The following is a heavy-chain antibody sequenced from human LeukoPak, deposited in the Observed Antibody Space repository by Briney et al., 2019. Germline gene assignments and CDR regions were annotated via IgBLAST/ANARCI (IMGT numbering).Heavy chain of an antibody. V-gene: IGHV1-2*02. D-gene: IGHD4/OR15-4a*01. CDR2: INPNSGGT. CDR1: ASRLSCNR. J-gene: IGHJ4*02. Sequence: GTPVKNSCNAVASRLSCNRNHSRRQAPGQGLEWIKWINPNSGGTNYAQKFQCSVTMARYTSISTAYMELSRLRSDDTPLYYCEVNRRTSCDYGESRYEHRGQGTLVIVSS. CDR3: EVNRRTSCDYGESRYEH.